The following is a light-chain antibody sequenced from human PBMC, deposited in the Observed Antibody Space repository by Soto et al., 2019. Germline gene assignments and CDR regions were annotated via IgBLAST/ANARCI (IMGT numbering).Light chain of an antibody. CDR1: QSVLYSSSNKNY. V-gene: IGKV4-1*01. Sequence: IVMTQSPDSLAVSLGERATINCKSSQSVLYSSSNKNYLAWYQQKPGQPPKLLIYWASTRESGVPDRFSGSGSGTDFTLTISSLQADDVAVYYCQQYYSTPLTFGVRTKVEIK. CDR3: QQYYSTPLT. CDR2: WAS. J-gene: IGKJ4*01.